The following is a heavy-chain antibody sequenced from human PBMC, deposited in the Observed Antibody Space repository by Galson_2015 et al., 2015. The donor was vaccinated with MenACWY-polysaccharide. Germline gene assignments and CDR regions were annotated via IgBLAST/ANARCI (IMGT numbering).Heavy chain of an antibody. J-gene: IGHJ6*02. V-gene: IGHV3-7*01. CDR2: IKKDGSEK. CDR3: ARGHYGMDV. Sequence: SLRLSCAVSGFTFKNYWMSWVRQAPGKGLEWVANIKKDGSEKHCVDSVKGRFTISRDNGRSSLYLQMNGLRVEDMAVYYCARGHYGMDVWGQGTTVTVS. CDR1: GFTFKNYW.